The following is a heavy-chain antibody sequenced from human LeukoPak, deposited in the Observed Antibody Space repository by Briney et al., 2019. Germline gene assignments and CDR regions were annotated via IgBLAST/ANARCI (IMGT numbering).Heavy chain of an antibody. J-gene: IGHJ6*02. V-gene: IGHV5-51*01. D-gene: IGHD1-7*01. CDR2: IYPGDSDV. CDR1: GYRFTDYW. Sequence: GESLKISCKGSGYRFTDYWIGWVRQMPGKGLEWMGIIYPGDSDVRYSPSFQGQATISADKSINTAHLQWSSLKASDTAMYYCARGAAGTTPDYYYFGLDVWGQGTTVRVSS. CDR3: ARGAAGTTPDYYYFGLDV.